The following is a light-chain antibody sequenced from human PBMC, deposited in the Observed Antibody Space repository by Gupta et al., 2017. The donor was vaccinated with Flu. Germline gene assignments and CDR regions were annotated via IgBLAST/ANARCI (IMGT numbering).Light chain of an antibody. CDR2: ETS. CDR1: QSVGFS. V-gene: IGKV3-11*01. Sequence: EIVLTQSPATLSLSPGERATLSCRASQSVGFSLAWYQQRPGQANRLTIYETSMGGTGIPARVSGTGSVTDFTRPRPGLVPEDYDVDYGQGHITFGQGTXLEIK. CDR3: QGHIT. J-gene: IGKJ5*01.